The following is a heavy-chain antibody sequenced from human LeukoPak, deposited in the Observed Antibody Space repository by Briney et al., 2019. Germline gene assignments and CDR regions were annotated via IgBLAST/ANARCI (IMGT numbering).Heavy chain of an antibody. CDR1: GYIFTSYY. V-gene: IGHV1-46*01. CDR3: ARHKEVGDYYYFDC. CDR2: INPSGGST. D-gene: IGHD2/OR15-2a*01. Sequence: ASVKVSCKAFGYIFTSYYMHWVRQAPGQGLEWMGIINPSGGSTSYTQKFQGRVTMTRDTSTTTVYMELSSLRSQDTAVYYCARHKEVGDYYYFDCWGQGTLVTVSS. J-gene: IGHJ4*02.